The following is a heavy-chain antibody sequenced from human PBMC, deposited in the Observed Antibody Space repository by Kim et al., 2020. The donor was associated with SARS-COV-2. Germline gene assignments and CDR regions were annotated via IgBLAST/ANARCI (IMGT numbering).Heavy chain of an antibody. D-gene: IGHD3-22*01. V-gene: IGHV4-39*01. CDR3: ARQIDSSGLTDAFDI. CDR2: IYYSGST. Sequence: SETLSLTCTVSGGSISSSSYYWGWIRQPPWKGLEWIGSIYYSGSTYYNPSLKSRVTISVDTSKNQFSLKLSSVTAADTAVYYCARQIDSSGLTDAFDIWGQGTMVTVSS. CDR1: GGSISSSSYY. J-gene: IGHJ3*02.